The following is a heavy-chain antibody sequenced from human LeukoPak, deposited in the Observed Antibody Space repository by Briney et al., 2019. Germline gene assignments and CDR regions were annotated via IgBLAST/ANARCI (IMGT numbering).Heavy chain of an antibody. J-gene: IGHJ5*02. CDR1: GGSFSGYY. D-gene: IGHD3-10*01. CDR3: ARNIINWFDP. CDR2: INHSGST. V-gene: IGHV4-34*01. Sequence: PSETLSLTCAVYGGSFSGYYWSWIRQPPGKGLEWIGEINHSGSTNYNPSLKSRVTISVDTSKNQFSLKLISVTAADTAVYYCARNIINWFDPWGQGTLVTVSS.